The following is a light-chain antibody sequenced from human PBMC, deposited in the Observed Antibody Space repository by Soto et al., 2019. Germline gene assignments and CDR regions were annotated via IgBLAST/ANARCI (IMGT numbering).Light chain of an antibody. V-gene: IGLV2-14*01. Sequence: QSALTQPASVSGSPGQSITISCTGTSSDVGGYNYVSWYQQHPGKAPKLMFYDVSNRPSGVSNRFSGSKSGNTASLTISGLQAEDEGDYYCSSYTSSSTRVFGGGTKLTVL. J-gene: IGLJ2*01. CDR1: SSDVGGYNY. CDR3: SSYTSSSTRV. CDR2: DVS.